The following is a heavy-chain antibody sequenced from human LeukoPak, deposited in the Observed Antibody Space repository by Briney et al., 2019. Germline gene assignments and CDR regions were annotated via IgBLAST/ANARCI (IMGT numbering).Heavy chain of an antibody. D-gene: IGHD3-10*01. V-gene: IGHV3-33*01. J-gene: IGHJ5*01. CDR1: GFTFNKYC. CDR3: ARDGSGLAVRGWFDF. Sequence: GGSLRLSCLPSGFTFNKYCIHWVRQAPGRVLEWVAVIWKDGSNEYYADSVKGRLAISRDNDKNMVNLQMNSLRAEDRAVYYCARDGSGLAVRGWFDFWGQGTLVTVSS. CDR2: IWKDGSNE.